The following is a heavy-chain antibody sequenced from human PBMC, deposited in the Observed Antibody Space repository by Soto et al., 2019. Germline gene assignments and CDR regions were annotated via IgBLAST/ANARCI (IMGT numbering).Heavy chain of an antibody. D-gene: IGHD3-22*01. Sequence: EVQLLESGGGLVQPGGSLRLSCAASGFTFSSYAMSWVRQAPGKGLEWVSAISGSGGSTYYADSVKGRFTISRDNSKNTLYLQMNSLRAEDTAVYYCARGTKDSSGYYYFPAEYFQHWGQGTLVTVSS. CDR1: GFTFSSYA. J-gene: IGHJ1*01. V-gene: IGHV3-23*01. CDR2: ISGSGGST. CDR3: ARGTKDSSGYYYFPAEYFQH.